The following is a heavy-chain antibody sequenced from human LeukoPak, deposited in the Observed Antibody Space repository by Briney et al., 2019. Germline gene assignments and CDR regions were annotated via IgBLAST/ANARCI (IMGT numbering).Heavy chain of an antibody. V-gene: IGHV4-34*01. Sequence: PSETLSLTCAVYGGSFSGYYWSWIRQPPGKGLEWIGEINHSGSTNYNPSLKSRVTISVDTPKNQFSLKLSSVTAADTAVYYCARGGYCSSTSCRDDNWFDPWGQGTLVTVSS. J-gene: IGHJ5*02. D-gene: IGHD2-2*01. CDR2: INHSGST. CDR3: ARGGYCSSTSCRDDNWFDP. CDR1: GGSFSGYY.